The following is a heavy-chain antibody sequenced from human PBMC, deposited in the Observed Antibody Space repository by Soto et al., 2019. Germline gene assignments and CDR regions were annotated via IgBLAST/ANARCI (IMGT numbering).Heavy chain of an antibody. V-gene: IGHV4-34*01. J-gene: IGHJ6*03. D-gene: IGHD2-2*01. CDR1: GGSFSGYY. CDR2: INHSGST. Sequence: SETLSLTCAVYGGSFSGYYWSWIRQPPGKGLEWIGEINHSGSTNYNPSLKSRVTISVDTSKNQFSLKLSSVTAADTAVYYCARVVPFCSSTSCTRYYYYYYMDVWGKGTTVTVS. CDR3: ARVVPFCSSTSCTRYYYYYYMDV.